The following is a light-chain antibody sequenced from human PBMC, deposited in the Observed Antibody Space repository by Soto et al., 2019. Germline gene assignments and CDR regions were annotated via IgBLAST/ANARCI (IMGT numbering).Light chain of an antibody. J-gene: IGLJ3*02. CDR1: SSDVGDYNY. V-gene: IGLV2-11*01. Sequence: QSALTQPRSVSGSPGQSVTISCTGTSSDVGDYNYVPWYQQHPGKAPKILIYAVNMRPSGVPDRFSGSKSGDTAALTISGLEAEDEADYSCCSYAGGYTWVFGGGTKLTVL. CDR2: AVN. CDR3: CSYAGGYTWV.